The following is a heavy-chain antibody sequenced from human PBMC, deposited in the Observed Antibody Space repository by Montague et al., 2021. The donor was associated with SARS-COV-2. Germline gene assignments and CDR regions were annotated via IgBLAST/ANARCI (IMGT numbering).Heavy chain of an antibody. Sequence: SETLSLTCSVYGGSINNYYWGWVRQSPGKGLEWIGYINYSGSVTTSYNPSLKSRVSISVDTAENPFSPKLTSVTAADTAVYYCARRGGGEVFARCMYWYFGVWGRGSLVTVSS. CDR3: ARRGGGEVFARCMYWYFGV. D-gene: IGHD2-21*01. J-gene: IGHJ2*01. CDR2: INYSGSVTT. V-gene: IGHV4-59*13. CDR1: GGSINNYY.